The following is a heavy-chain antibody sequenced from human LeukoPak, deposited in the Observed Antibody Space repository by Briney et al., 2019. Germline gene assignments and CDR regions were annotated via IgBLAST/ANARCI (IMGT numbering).Heavy chain of an antibody. D-gene: IGHD3-16*02. CDR1: GYTFTGYY. CDR2: INPNSGGT. CDR3: ARDRSVYDYVWGSYLPGD. Sequence: ASVKVSCKASGYTFTGYYIHWVRQAPGQGLEWMGWINPNSGGTNYAQKFQGRVTMTTDTSTSTAYMELRSLRSDDTAVYYCARDRSVYDYVWGSYLPGDWGQGTLVTVSS. J-gene: IGHJ4*02. V-gene: IGHV1-2*02.